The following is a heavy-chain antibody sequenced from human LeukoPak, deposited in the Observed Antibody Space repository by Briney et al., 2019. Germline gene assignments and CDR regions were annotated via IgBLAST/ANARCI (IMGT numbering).Heavy chain of an antibody. Sequence: PSETLSLTCTVSGGSISSGDYYWSWIRQPPGKGLEWIGYIYYSGSTYYNPSLKSRVTISVDTSKNQFSLKLSSVTAADTAVYYCAISDYYDSSGYSSQHWGQGTLVTVSS. CDR3: AISDYYDSSGYSSQH. J-gene: IGHJ1*01. V-gene: IGHV4-30-4*08. CDR2: IYYSGST. D-gene: IGHD3-22*01. CDR1: GGSISSGDYY.